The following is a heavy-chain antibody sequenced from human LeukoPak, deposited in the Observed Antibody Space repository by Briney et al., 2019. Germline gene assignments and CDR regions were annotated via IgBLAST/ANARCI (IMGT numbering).Heavy chain of an antibody. Sequence: GGSLRLSCAASGFTFSSYAMSWVRQAPEKGLEWVSAISGSGGSTYYADSVKGRSTISRDNSKNTLYLQMNSLRAEDTAVYYCAKNKRYNWNAANWGQGTMVTVSS. CDR3: AKNKRYNWNAAN. V-gene: IGHV3-23*01. CDR1: GFTFSSYA. D-gene: IGHD1-1*01. J-gene: IGHJ3*01. CDR2: ISGSGGST.